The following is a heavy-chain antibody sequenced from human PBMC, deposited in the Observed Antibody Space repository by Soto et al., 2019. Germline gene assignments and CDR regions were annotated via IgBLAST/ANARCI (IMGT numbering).Heavy chain of an antibody. CDR1: GGSFRTLA. D-gene: IGHD3-16*01. V-gene: IGHV1-69*06. CDR3: VGGSTNLPASFPP. J-gene: IGHJ1*01. CDR2: IIPLFGKA. Sequence: SVEVSCKAPGGSFRTLAFHWVRQAPGQGLESMGEIIPLFGKANYAQKFQGRVTFSADRSTTTVFMEVNRLRSDDTAVYYCVGGSTNLPASFPPWGKGTAVPVSS.